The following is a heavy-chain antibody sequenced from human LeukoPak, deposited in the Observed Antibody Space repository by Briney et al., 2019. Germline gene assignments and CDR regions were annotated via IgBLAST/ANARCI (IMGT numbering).Heavy chain of an antibody. V-gene: IGHV4-39*01. Sequence: SETLSLTCTVSGGSISSSSYYWGWIRQPPGKGLEWIGSIYYSGSTYYNPSLKSRVTISVDTSKNQFSLKLSSVTAADTAVYYCARHSKTVTTGLKFTVFDYWGQGTLVTVSS. CDR1: GGSISSSSYY. J-gene: IGHJ4*02. CDR2: IYYSGST. D-gene: IGHD4-17*01. CDR3: ARHSKTVTTGLKFTVFDY.